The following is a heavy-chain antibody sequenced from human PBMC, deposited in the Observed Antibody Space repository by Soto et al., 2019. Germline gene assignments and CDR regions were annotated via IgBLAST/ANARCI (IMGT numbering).Heavy chain of an antibody. CDR3: AGERGDSSSWYSGYYYYYGMDV. Sequence: SVKVSCKASGGTFSIYAISGVRQSPLQGREWMGGIIPIFGTANYAQKFQGRVTITADKSTSTAYMELSSLRSEDTAVYYCAGERGDSSSWYSGYYYYYGMDVWGQGTAVTVSS. J-gene: IGHJ6*02. D-gene: IGHD6-13*01. V-gene: IGHV1-69*06. CDR2: IIPIFGTA. CDR1: GGTFSIYA.